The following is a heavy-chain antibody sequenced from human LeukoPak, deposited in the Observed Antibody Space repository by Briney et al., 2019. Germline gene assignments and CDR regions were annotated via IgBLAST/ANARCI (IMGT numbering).Heavy chain of an antibody. V-gene: IGHV3-53*01. Sequence: PGGSLRLSCAASGFTVSSNYMSWVRQAPGKGLEWVSVIYSGGSTYYADSVKGRFTISRDNAKNSLYLQMHSLRAEDTAVYYCARDITGTSFHPYYFDYWGQGTLVTVSS. D-gene: IGHD1-7*01. CDR1: GFTVSSNY. J-gene: IGHJ4*02. CDR3: ARDITGTSFHPYYFDY. CDR2: IYSGGST.